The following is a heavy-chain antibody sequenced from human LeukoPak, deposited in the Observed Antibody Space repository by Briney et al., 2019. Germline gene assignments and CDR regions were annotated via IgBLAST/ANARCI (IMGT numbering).Heavy chain of an antibody. J-gene: IGHJ4*02. V-gene: IGHV3-9*01. CDR3: AKGLKGLKFAY. Sequence: GGSLGLSCAASGFTFDDYAMHWVRQAPGKGLEWVSGISWNSGSIGYSDSVKGRFTISRDNAKNSLYLQMNSLRAEDTALYYCAKGLKGLKFAYWGQGTLVTVSS. CDR1: GFTFDDYA. CDR2: ISWNSGSI. D-gene: IGHD6-19*01.